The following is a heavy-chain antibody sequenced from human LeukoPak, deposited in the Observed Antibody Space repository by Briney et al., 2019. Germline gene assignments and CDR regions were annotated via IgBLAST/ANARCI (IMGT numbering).Heavy chain of an antibody. CDR3: AKDRSRIAAAGTPFDY. CDR1: GFTFSSYG. D-gene: IGHD6-13*01. CDR2: IRYDGSNK. J-gene: IGHJ4*02. V-gene: IGHV3-30*02. Sequence: PGGSRRLSCAASGFTFSSYGMHWVRQAPGKGLEWVAFIRYDGSNKYYADSVKGRFTISRDNSKNTLYLQMNSLRAEDTAVYYCAKDRSRIAAAGTPFDYWGQGTLVTVSS.